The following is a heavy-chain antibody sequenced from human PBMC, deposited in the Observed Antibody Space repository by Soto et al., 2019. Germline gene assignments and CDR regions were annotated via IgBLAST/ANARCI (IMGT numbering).Heavy chain of an antibody. Sequence: QVQLVQSGAEVKKPGSSVKVSCNASGGTFSSYAITWVRLAPGQGLECMGGIIPIFNTANNEQKFQDRIAITADNYTSTAYMEVSSLRSGDTALYYCARGGTYFDSSGYHSTGFDPWGQGTLVTVSS. D-gene: IGHD3-22*01. J-gene: IGHJ5*02. CDR2: IIPIFNTA. CDR1: GGTFSSYA. CDR3: ARGGTYFDSSGYHSTGFDP. V-gene: IGHV1-69*14.